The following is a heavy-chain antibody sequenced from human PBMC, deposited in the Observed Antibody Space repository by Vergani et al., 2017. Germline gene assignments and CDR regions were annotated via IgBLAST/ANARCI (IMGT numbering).Heavy chain of an antibody. D-gene: IGHD2-15*01. CDR2: INPSGGST. Sequence: QVQLVQSGAEVKKPGASVKVSCKASGYTFTSYYMHWVRQAPGQGLEWMGIINPSGGSTSYAQKFQGRVTMTRDTSTSTVYMELSSLRSEDTAVYYCARDGRRYCSGGSCSKADAFDIWGQGTMVTVSS. J-gene: IGHJ3*02. CDR1: GYTFTSYY. V-gene: IGHV1-46*01. CDR3: ARDGRRYCSGGSCSKADAFDI.